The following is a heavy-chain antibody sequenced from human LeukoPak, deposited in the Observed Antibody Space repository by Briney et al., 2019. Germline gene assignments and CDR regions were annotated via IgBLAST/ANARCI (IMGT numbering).Heavy chain of an antibody. V-gene: IGHV1-2*02. J-gene: IGHJ6*03. Sequence: ASVKVSCKASGYTFTGYYMHWVRQAPGQGLEWMGWINPNSGGTNYAQKFQGRVTMTRDTSISTAYMELSRLRSDDTAVYYCARVIYYGSGRRTDYYYYYYMDVWGKGTTVTVSS. CDR3: ARVIYYGSGRRTDYYYYYYMDV. CDR2: INPNSGGT. CDR1: GYTFTGYY. D-gene: IGHD3-10*01.